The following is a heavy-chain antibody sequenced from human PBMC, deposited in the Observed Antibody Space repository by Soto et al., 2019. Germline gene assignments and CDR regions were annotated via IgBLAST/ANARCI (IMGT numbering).Heavy chain of an antibody. V-gene: IGHV1-69*06. CDR2: IIPIFGTA. Sequence: SCKASGGTFSSYAISWVRQAPGQGLEWMGGIIPIFGTANYAQKFQGRVTITADKSTSTAYMELSSLRSEDTAVYYCARARTSITMVRGVYYYGMDVWGQGTTVTVSS. CDR3: ARARTSITMVRGVYYYGMDV. CDR1: GGTFSSYA. J-gene: IGHJ6*02. D-gene: IGHD3-10*01.